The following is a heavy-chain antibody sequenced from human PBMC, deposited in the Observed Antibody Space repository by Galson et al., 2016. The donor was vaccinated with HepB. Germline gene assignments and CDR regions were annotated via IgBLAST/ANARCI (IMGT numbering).Heavy chain of an antibody. V-gene: IGHV3-30*04. Sequence: SLRLSCAASGFTFSSHAIHWVRQAPGKGLEWVALIPYDGNNRYYAYSVKGRFTISRDNSKNTLDLQMSSLRVEDTALYYCARDPRSGSWLGDYRMDVWGQGTTVTVSS. CDR3: ARDPRSGSWLGDYRMDV. CDR1: GFTFSSHA. D-gene: IGHD6-13*01. J-gene: IGHJ6*02. CDR2: IPYDGNNR.